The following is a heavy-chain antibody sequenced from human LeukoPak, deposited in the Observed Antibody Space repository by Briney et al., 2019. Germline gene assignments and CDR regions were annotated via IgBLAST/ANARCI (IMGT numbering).Heavy chain of an antibody. CDR2: IYYSGST. V-gene: IGHV4-59*01. CDR1: GGSISSYY. D-gene: IGHD3-9*01. Sequence: SETLSPTCTVSGGSISSYYWSWIRQPPGKGLEWIGYIYYSGSTNYNPSLKSRVTISVDTSKNQFSLKLSSVTAADTAVYYCAKTAAHYDILTGFSYYYGMDVWGQGTTVTVSS. CDR3: AKTAAHYDILTGFSYYYGMDV. J-gene: IGHJ6*02.